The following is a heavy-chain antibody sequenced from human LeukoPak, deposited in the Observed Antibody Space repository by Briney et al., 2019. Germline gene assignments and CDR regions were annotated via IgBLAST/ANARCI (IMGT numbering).Heavy chain of an antibody. CDR2: INHSGST. D-gene: IGHD6-13*01. J-gene: IGHJ4*02. V-gene: IGHV4-34*01. CDR3: ARTLGSSWDY. Sequence: PSETLSLTCAVYGGSFSGYYWSWIRQPPGKGLEWIGEINHSGSTNYNPSLKSRVTISIDTSKNQFSLKLSSVTAADTAVYYCARTLGSSWDYWGQGTLVTGSS. CDR1: GGSFSGYY.